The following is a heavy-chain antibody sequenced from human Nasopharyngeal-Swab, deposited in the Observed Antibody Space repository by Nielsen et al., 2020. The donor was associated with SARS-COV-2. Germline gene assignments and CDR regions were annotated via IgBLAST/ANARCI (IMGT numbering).Heavy chain of an antibody. J-gene: IGHJ5*02. CDR2: MNPNTGNT. CDR1: GYNFTTYD. V-gene: IGHV1-8*01. CDR3: ARDGTGFDP. Sequence: ASVKVSCKASGYNFTTYDFNWVRQATGQGLEWMGWMNPNTGNTGFAQKFQGRVTMTRDTSISTAYMELSRLRSDDTAVYYCARDGTGFDPWGQGTLVTVSS.